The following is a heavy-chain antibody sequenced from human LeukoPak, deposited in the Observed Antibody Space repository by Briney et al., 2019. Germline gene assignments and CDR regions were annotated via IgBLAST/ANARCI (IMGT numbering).Heavy chain of an antibody. J-gene: IGHJ4*02. D-gene: IGHD3-9*01. CDR3: ARVLRYFDWLSGFDY. V-gene: IGHV5-51*01. CDR2: IYPGDSDT. CDR1: GYSFTSYW. Sequence: GESLKISCKGSGYSFTSYWIGWVRQMPGKGLEWMGIIYPGDSDTRYSPSFQGQVTISADKSTSTAYLQWSSLKASDTAMYYCARVLRYFDWLSGFDYWGQGTLVTVSS.